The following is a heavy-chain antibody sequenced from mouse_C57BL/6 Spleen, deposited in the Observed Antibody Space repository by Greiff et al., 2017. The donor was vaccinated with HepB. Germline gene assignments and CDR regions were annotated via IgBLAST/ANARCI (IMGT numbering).Heavy chain of an antibody. CDR3: AIWLRRGGGYAMDY. D-gene: IGHD2-2*01. V-gene: IGHV1-22*01. CDR2: INPNNGGT. Sequence: VQLKESGPELVKPGASVKMSCKASGYTFTDYNMHWVKQSHGKSLEWIGYINPNNGGTSNNQKFKGKATLTVNKSSSTAYMELRSLTSEDSAVYYCAIWLRRGGGYAMDYWGQGTSVTVSS. J-gene: IGHJ4*01. CDR1: GYTFTDYN.